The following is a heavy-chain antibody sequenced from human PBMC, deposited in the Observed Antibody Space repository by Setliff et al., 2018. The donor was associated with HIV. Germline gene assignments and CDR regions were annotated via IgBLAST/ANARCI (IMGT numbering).Heavy chain of an antibody. Sequence: ASVKVSCKASGYSFTTYPIHWVRQAPGQRLEWMGWINAGNGNTKYSQKFQGRVTITRDTSANTGYMELSSLRSEDTAVYYCARGTKGVGYDFWSGYHNAFDVWGQGTPVTVSS. CDR2: INAGNGNT. J-gene: IGHJ3*01. D-gene: IGHD3-3*01. V-gene: IGHV1-3*01. CDR1: GYSFTTYP. CDR3: ARGTKGVGYDFWSGYHNAFDV.